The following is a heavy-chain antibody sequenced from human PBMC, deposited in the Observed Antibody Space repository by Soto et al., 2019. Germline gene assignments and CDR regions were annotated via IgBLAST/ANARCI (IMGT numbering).Heavy chain of an antibody. CDR2: ISGSGGST. Sequence: GGSLRLSCAASGFTFSSYAMSWVRQAPGKGLEWVSAISGSGGSTYYADSVKGRFTISRDNSKNTLYLQMNSLRAEDTAVYYCANLAEGGGFQYYFDYWGQGTLVTVSS. CDR3: ANLAEGGGFQYYFDY. D-gene: IGHD2-15*01. J-gene: IGHJ4*02. CDR1: GFTFSSYA. V-gene: IGHV3-23*01.